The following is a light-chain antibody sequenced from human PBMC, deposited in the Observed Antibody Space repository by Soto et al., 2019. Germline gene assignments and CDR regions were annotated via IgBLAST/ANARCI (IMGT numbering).Light chain of an antibody. CDR3: QKFNTAPLT. CDR1: QDISVS. CDR2: SAS. J-gene: IGKJ5*01. Sequence: DIQMTQSPSSLSASVGDRVTITCRASQDISVSLAWYQQKPGKVPKLLIYSASTLQSGVPSRFSGSGSGTDFTLTISSLQPEDGATYYCQKFNTAPLTFGQGTRLEIK. V-gene: IGKV1-27*01.